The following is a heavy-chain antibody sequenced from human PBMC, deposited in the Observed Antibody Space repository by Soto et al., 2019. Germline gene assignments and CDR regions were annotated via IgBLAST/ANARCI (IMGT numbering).Heavy chain of an antibody. CDR3: ARHAMTTVPTPFDY. V-gene: IGHV4-59*08. D-gene: IGHD4-17*01. CDR2: IYYSGST. CDR1: GGSISSFY. J-gene: IGHJ4*02. Sequence: SETLSLTCTVSGGSISSFYWSWIRQPPGKGLEWIGYIYYSGSTNYNPSLKSRVTISVDTSKNQFSLKLSSVTAADTAVYYCARHAMTTVPTPFDYWGQGTLVTVSS.